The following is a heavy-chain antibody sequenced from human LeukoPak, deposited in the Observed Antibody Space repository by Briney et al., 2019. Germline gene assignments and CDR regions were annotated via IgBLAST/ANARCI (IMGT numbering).Heavy chain of an antibody. V-gene: IGHV4-4*07. Sequence: PSETLSLTCTVSGGSISSYYWSWIRQPAGNGLEWIGRIYTSGSTNYNPSLKSRVTMSVDTSKNQFSLKLSSVTAADTAVYYCARDASYYYGSGSPRHFDYWGQGTLVTVSS. CDR2: IYTSGST. CDR1: GGSISSYY. CDR3: ARDASYYYGSGSPRHFDY. D-gene: IGHD3-10*01. J-gene: IGHJ4*02.